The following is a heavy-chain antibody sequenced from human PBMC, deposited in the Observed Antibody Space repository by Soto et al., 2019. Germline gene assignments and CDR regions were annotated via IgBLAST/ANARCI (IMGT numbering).Heavy chain of an antibody. J-gene: IGHJ4*02. CDR3: ARGSRDSSGYYFDY. CDR1: GGSISSGGYS. CDR2: IYHSGST. Sequence: LSLTCAVSGGSISSGGYSWSWIRQPPGKGLEWIGYIYHSGSTYYNPSLKSRVTISVDRSKNQFSLKLSSVTAADTAVYYCARGSRDSSGYYFDYWGQGTLVTVSS. V-gene: IGHV4-30-2*01. D-gene: IGHD3-22*01.